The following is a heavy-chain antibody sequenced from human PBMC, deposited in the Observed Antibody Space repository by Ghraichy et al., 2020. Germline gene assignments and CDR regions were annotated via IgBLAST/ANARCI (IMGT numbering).Heavy chain of an antibody. V-gene: IGHV3-23*01. J-gene: IGHJ6*02. D-gene: IGHD3-22*01. CDR2: ISGSGGST. CDR3: AKNLYYYDSSGYYYYGMDV. Sequence: GGSLRLTCAASGFTFSSYAMSWVRQAPGKGLEWVSAISGSGGSTYYADSVKGRFTISRDNSKNTLYLQMNSLRAEDTAVYYCAKNLYYYDSSGYYYYGMDVWGQGTTVTVSS. CDR1: GFTFSSYA.